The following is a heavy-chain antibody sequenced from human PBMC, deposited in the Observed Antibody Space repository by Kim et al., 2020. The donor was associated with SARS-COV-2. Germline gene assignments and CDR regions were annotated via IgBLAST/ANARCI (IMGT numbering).Heavy chain of an antibody. CDR1: GGSVSFNY. J-gene: IGHJ6*02. CDR2: IYFTGST. V-gene: IGHV4-59*02. CDR3: ARGPLYSSAWDV. Sequence: SETLSLTCTVSGGSVSFNYWSWIRQPPGKGLEYIGNIYFTGSTNYNPSLKSRVTISVDTSKNQFSLNLRSVTAADTAVYYCARGPLYSSAWDVWGQGTTV. D-gene: IGHD6-25*01.